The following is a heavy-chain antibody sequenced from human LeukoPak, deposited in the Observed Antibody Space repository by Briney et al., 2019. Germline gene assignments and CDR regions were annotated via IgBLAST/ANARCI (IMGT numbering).Heavy chain of an antibody. J-gene: IGHJ3*02. CDR1: GGSITRGGYY. Sequence: SETLSLTCTVSGGSITRGGYYWSWIRQPPGKGLEWIGYIYYSGSTNYNPSLKSRVTISVDTSKNQFSLKLSSVTAADTAVYYCARGTRPSTIFGVVIPFDIWGQGTMVTVSS. V-gene: IGHV4-61*08. CDR2: IYYSGST. D-gene: IGHD3-3*01. CDR3: ARGTRPSTIFGVVIPFDI.